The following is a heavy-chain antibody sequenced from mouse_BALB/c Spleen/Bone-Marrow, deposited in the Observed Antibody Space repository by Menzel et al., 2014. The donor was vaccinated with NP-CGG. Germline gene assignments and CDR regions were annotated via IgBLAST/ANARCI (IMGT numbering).Heavy chain of an antibody. CDR3: ASTITTVVAEDAMDY. D-gene: IGHD1-1*01. V-gene: IGHV5-6*01. CDR1: GFTFSSYG. CDR2: ISSGGSYT. Sequence: EVQGVESGGDLVKPGGSLKLSCAASGFTFSSYGMSWVRQTPDKRLEWDATISSGGSYTYYPDSVKGRFTISRDNAKNTLYLQMSSLKSEDTAMYYCASTITTVVAEDAMDYWGQGTSVTVSS. J-gene: IGHJ4*01.